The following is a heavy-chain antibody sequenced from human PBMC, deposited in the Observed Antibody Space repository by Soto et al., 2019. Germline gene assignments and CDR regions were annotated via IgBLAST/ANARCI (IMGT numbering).Heavy chain of an antibody. CDR1: GFTVSSKY. Sequence: GGSLRLSCAASGFTVSSKYMSWVRQAPGKGLEWVSVIYSGGSTYYADSVKGRFTISRDNSKNTLYLQMNSLRAEDTAVYYCARWGTYYDFWSGYPYYGMDVWGQETTVTVSS. J-gene: IGHJ6*02. V-gene: IGHV3-53*01. CDR3: ARWGTYYDFWSGYPYYGMDV. D-gene: IGHD3-3*01. CDR2: IYSGGST.